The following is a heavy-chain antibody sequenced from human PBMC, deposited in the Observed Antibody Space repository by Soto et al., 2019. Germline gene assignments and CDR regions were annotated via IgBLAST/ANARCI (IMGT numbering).Heavy chain of an antibody. CDR3: ARSMIVADPRDGYSYCALDV. V-gene: IGHV1-69*01. CDR1: GGTFSNYS. Sequence: QVQLVQSGAEVKKPGSSVKVSCKASGGTFSNYSINWVRQAPGQGLQWMGGIIPIFGTPDYAQTFQGRVSITAYESPTTAYMALSSLRSEDTAEYYCARSMIVADPRDGYSYCALDVWGQGTTVTVSS. CDR2: IIPIFGTP. J-gene: IGHJ6*02. D-gene: IGHD5-12*01.